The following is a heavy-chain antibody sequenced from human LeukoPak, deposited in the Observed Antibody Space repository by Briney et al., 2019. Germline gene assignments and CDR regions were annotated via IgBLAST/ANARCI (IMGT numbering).Heavy chain of an antibody. V-gene: IGHV3-7*01. J-gene: IGHJ3*02. D-gene: IGHD3-3*01. CDR2: IKQDGSEK. CDR3: AREEIFGVVIINDAFDI. CDR1: GFTFSSYW. Sequence: PGGSLRLSCAASGFTFSSYWMSWVRQAPGKGLEWVANIKQDGSEKYYVDSVKGRFTISRDNAKNSLYLQMNSLRAEDTAVYYCAREEIFGVVIINDAFDIWGQGTMVTVSS.